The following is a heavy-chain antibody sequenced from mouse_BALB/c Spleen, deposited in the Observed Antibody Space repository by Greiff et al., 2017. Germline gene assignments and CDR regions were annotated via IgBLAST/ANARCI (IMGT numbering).Heavy chain of an antibody. CDR3: ARWGYGSSYAMDY. J-gene: IGHJ4*01. Sequence: EVQLVESGGGLVQPGGSRKLSCAASGFTFSSFGMHWVRQAPEKGLEWVAYISSGSSTIYYADTVKGRFTISRDNPKNTLFLQMTSLRSEDTAMYYCARWGYGSSYAMDYWGRGTSVTVSS. CDR2: ISSGSSTI. D-gene: IGHD1-1*01. V-gene: IGHV5-17*02. CDR1: GFTFSSFG.